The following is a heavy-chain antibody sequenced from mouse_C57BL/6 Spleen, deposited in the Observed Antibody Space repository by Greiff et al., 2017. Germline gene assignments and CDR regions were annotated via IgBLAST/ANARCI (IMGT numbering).Heavy chain of an antibody. V-gene: IGHV1-53*01. CDR1: GYTFTSYW. D-gene: IGHD1-1*01. Sequence: LQQPGTELVKPGASVKLSCKASGYTFTSYWMHWVKQRPGQGLEWIGNINPSNGGTNYNEKLKSKATLTVDKSSSTAYMQLSSLTSEDSAVYYCARFYYGSSLYYYAMDYWGQGTSVTVSS. J-gene: IGHJ4*01. CDR2: INPSNGGT. CDR3: ARFYYGSSLYYYAMDY.